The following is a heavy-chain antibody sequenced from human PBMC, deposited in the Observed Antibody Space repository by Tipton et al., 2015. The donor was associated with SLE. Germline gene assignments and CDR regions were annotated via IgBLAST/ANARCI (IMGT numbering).Heavy chain of an antibody. CDR1: GGSITSGSYY. Sequence: TLSLTCTVSGGSITSGSYYWSWIRQTAGKGLEWIGHIYTNGSTNYNPSLRSRLTISVDTSKNQFSLKLNSVTAADTAVYYCATGYFDTLTGYYTVDYWGQGTLVIVSS. CDR2: IYTNGST. J-gene: IGHJ4*02. CDR3: ATGYFDTLTGYYTVDY. D-gene: IGHD3-9*01. V-gene: IGHV4-61*09.